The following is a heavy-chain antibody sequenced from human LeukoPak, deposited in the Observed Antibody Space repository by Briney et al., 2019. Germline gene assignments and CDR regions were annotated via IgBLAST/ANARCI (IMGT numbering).Heavy chain of an antibody. D-gene: IGHD1-26*01. CDR1: GFTFSSYA. J-gene: IGHJ5*02. V-gene: IGHV3-23*01. CDR3: AKDARWEQNNWFDP. Sequence: GGSLRHSCAASGFTFSSYAMSWVRQAPGKGLEWVSAISGSGGSTYYADSLKGRFTISRDNSKNTLYLQMNSLRAEDTAVYYCAKDARWEQNNWFDPWGQGTLVIVSS. CDR2: ISGSGGST.